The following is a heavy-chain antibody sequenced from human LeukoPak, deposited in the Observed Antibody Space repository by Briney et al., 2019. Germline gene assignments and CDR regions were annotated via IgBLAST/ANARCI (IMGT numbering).Heavy chain of an antibody. D-gene: IGHD3-22*01. Sequence: GGSLRLSCTASGFTFNYYAMTWVRQAPGKGLAWVSAISDSGDATYYADSVKGRFTFSRDNSNNTLYLQMNSLGAEDTAVNYCAKVSRGSGFTTPLDYWGPGTLVTVSS. CDR2: ISDSGDAT. J-gene: IGHJ4*02. CDR1: GFTFNYYA. V-gene: IGHV3-23*01. CDR3: AKVSRGSGFTTPLDY.